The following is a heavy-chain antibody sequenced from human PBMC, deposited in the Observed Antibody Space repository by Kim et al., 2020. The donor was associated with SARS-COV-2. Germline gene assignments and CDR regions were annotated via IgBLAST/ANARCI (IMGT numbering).Heavy chain of an antibody. D-gene: IGHD3-22*01. CDR2: IYYSGST. CDR1: GGSISSSSYY. CDR3: ARHSPIYYYDSSAARLPDYYYYGMDV. J-gene: IGHJ6*02. V-gene: IGHV4-39*01. Sequence: SETLSLTCTVSGGSISSSSYYWGWIRQPPGKGLEWIGSIYYSGSTYYNPSLKSRVTISVDTSKNQFSLKLSSVTAADTAVYYCARHSPIYYYDSSAARLPDYYYYGMDVWGQGTTVTVSS.